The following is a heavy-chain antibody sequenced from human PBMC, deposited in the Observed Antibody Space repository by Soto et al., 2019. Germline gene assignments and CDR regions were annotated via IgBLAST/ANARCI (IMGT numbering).Heavy chain of an antibody. Sequence: QVQLVESGGGVVQPGRSLRLSCAASGFTFISYAMHWVRQAPGKGLEWVAVISYDGSNKYYADSVKGRVTISRDNSKNTLYLQMNSLRAEDTAVYYCARDGTYGMDVWGQGTTVTVSS. CDR1: GFTFISYA. CDR3: ARDGTYGMDV. D-gene: IGHD1-26*01. J-gene: IGHJ6*02. V-gene: IGHV3-30-3*01. CDR2: ISYDGSNK.